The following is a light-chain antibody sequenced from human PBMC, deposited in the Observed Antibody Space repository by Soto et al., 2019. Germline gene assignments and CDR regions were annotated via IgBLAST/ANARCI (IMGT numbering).Light chain of an antibody. CDR1: SSDVGSYNL. J-gene: IGLJ1*01. V-gene: IGLV2-23*02. CDR2: EVS. CDR3: CSYAGSSPFSYV. Sequence: QSVLTQPASGSGSPGQSITISCTGTSSDVGSYNLVSWYQQHPGKAPKLMIYEVSKRPSGVSNRFSGSKSGNTASLTISGLQAEDEADYYCCSYAGSSPFSYVFGTGTKVTVL.